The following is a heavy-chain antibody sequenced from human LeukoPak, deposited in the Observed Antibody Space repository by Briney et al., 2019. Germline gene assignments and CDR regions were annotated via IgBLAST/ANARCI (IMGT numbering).Heavy chain of an antibody. Sequence: SVKVSCKASGFTFTSSAMQWVRQARGQRLEWIGWIVVGSGNTNYAQKFQERVTITRDMSTSTAYMELSSLRSEDTAVYYCGAGRGLGWKGGFDIWGQGTMVTVSS. CDR3: GAGRGLGWKGGFDI. D-gene: IGHD3-10*01. J-gene: IGHJ3*02. CDR2: IVVGSGNT. V-gene: IGHV1-58*02. CDR1: GFTFTSSA.